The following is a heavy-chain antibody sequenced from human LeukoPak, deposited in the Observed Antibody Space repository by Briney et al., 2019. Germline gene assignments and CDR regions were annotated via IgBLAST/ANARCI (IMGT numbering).Heavy chain of an antibody. D-gene: IGHD3-10*01. CDR1: EFTSSSYN. J-gene: IGHJ6*02. CDR3: ARDSGDGSGSYYPYGMDV. CDR2: ISRSSIYI. Sequence: KPGGSLRLFCAASEFTSSSYNMNWVRQAPGKGLEWVSSISRSSIYIYYADSVKGRFTISRDNVENSLYLQMNSLRAEDTAVYYCARDSGDGSGSYYPYGMDVWGQGTTVTVSS. V-gene: IGHV3-21*01.